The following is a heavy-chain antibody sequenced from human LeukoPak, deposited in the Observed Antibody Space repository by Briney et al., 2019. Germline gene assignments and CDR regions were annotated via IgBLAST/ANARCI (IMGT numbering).Heavy chain of an antibody. J-gene: IGHJ6*02. CDR2: IYPGDSDT. D-gene: IGHD4-23*01. Sequence: GESLKISCEGSGYSFTSYWIGWVRQMPGKGLEWMAIIYPGDSDTRYRSSFQGQVTISADKSISTAYLQWSSLKASDTAMYYCARAAYGGDYYYYGMDVWGQGTTVTVSS. V-gene: IGHV5-51*01. CDR3: ARAAYGGDYYYYGMDV. CDR1: GYSFTSYW.